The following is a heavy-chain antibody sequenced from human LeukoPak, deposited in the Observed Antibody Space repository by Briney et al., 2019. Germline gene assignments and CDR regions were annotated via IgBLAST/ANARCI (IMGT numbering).Heavy chain of an antibody. CDR2: IYPGDSDT. D-gene: IGHD1-26*01. J-gene: IGHJ4*02. CDR1: GYSFATYW. CDR3: ARAPGGSHLGRFDY. V-gene: IGHV5-51*01. Sequence: GESLKISCKGSGYSFATYWIGWVRQMPGKGLEWMGIIYPGDSDTRYRPSFQGQVTISADKSISTAYLQWSGLKASDTAIYYCARAPGGSHLGRFDYWGQGTLVTVSS.